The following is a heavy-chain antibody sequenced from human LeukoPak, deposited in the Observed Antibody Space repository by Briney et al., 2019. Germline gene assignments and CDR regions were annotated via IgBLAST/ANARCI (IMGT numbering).Heavy chain of an antibody. CDR1: GFSVSSNY. V-gene: IGHV3-53*01. CDR3: ARGAGGSYPFDY. CDR2: IYSGGDT. Sequence: PGGSLRLSCAASGFSVSSNYMSWVRQAPGKGLEWVSVIYSGGDTYYADSVKGRFAVSRDNSKNTLYLQMNSLRAEDTAVYYCARGAGGSYPFDYWGQGTLVTVSS. J-gene: IGHJ4*02. D-gene: IGHD3-10*01.